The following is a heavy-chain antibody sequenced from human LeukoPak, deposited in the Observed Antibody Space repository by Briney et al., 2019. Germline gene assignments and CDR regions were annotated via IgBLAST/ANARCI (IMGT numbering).Heavy chain of an antibody. Sequence: SVKVSCKASGYTFTGYYIHWVRQAPGQGLEWMGWINPNSGNTGYAQKFQGRVTITRNTSISTAYMELSSLRSEDTAVYYCARGLNDFLVWGQGTLVTVSS. V-gene: IGHV1-8*03. CDR3: ARGLNDFLV. CDR1: GYTFTGYY. J-gene: IGHJ4*02. CDR2: INPNSGNT. D-gene: IGHD3-3*01.